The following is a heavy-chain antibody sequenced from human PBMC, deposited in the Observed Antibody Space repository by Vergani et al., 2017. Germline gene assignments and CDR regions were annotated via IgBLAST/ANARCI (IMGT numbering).Heavy chain of an antibody. CDR2: ISWNSGSI. Sequence: EVQLVESGGGLVQPGRSLRLSCAASGFTFDDYAMHWVRQAPGKGLEWGSGISWNSGSIGYADSVKGRFTISRDNAKNSLYLQINSLRAEDTALYYCAKAHSVAAAGFDYWGQGTLVTVSS. CDR3: AKAHSVAAAGFDY. CDR1: GFTFDDYA. J-gene: IGHJ4*02. V-gene: IGHV3-9*01. D-gene: IGHD6-13*01.